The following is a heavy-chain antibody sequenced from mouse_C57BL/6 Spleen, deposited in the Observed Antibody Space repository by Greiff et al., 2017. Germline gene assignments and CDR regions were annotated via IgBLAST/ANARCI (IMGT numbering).Heavy chain of an antibody. CDR3: ARESKTHSTVGGAMGY. J-gene: IGHJ4*01. V-gene: IGHV1-82*01. CDR2: IYPGDGVT. CDR1: GYAFSSSW. D-gene: IGHD1-1*01. Sequence: VQLQQSGPELVKPGASVKISCKASGYAFSSSWMNWVKQRPGKGLEWIGRIYPGDGVTNYNGKFKGKATLTAHKSSSPAYRQLSSLTCEDSAVYVGARESKTHSTVGGAMGYWGQGASVTVSS.